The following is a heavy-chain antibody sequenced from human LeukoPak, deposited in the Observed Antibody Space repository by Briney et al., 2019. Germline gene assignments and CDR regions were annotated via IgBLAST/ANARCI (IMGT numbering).Heavy chain of an antibody. CDR3: ARDDYGSGSYYDY. CDR1: GFTFSDYW. D-gene: IGHD3-10*01. J-gene: IGHJ4*02. CDR2: ISSSSSTI. V-gene: IGHV3-48*01. Sequence: GGSLRLSCVASGFTFSDYWVNWVRQAPGKGLEWVSYISSSSSTIYYADSVKGRFTISRDNAKNSLYLQMNSLRAEDTAVYYCARDDYGSGSYYDYWGQGTLVTVSS.